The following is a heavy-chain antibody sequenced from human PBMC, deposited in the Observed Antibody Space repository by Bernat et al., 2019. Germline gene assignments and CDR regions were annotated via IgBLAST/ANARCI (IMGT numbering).Heavy chain of an antibody. CDR3: AREQDTAMVFDYYYYGMDV. J-gene: IGHJ6*02. V-gene: IGHV1-69*04. CDR1: GGTFSSYA. CDR2: IIPILGIA. D-gene: IGHD5-18*01. Sequence: QVQLVQSGAEVKKPGSSVKVSCKASGGTFSSYAISWVRQAPGQGLEWMGRIIPILGIANYAQKFQGRVTITADKSTSTAYMELSSVRSEETAVYYCAREQDTAMVFDYYYYGMDVWGQGTTVTVSS.